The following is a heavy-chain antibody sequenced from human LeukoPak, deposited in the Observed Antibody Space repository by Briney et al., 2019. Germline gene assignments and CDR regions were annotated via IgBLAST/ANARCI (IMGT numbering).Heavy chain of an antibody. CDR2: ISYDGNNK. CDR1: GFTFSRNS. CDR3: AREALTGSWHWFDP. V-gene: IGHV3-30-3*01. Sequence: GRSLRLSCAVSGFTFSRNSMHWVRQAPGKGLEWVVDISYDGNNKHYADSVKGRFTISRDNSKNTLYLQMNSLRPEDTAVYFCAREALTGSWHWFDPWGQGTLVTVSS. D-gene: IGHD2-15*01. J-gene: IGHJ5*02.